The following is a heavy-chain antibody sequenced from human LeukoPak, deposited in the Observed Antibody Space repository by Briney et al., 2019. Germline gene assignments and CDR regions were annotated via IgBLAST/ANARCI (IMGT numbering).Heavy chain of an antibody. D-gene: IGHD6-19*01. J-gene: IGHJ4*02. CDR3: ARAETYSSGWYDALFDY. CDR2: IYHSGNS. V-gene: IGHV4-38-2*02. CDR1: DYSISSGYY. Sequence: PSETLSLTCSVSDYSISSGYYWGWIRQPPGKGLEWIVSIYHSGNSYYNPSLKSRATISVDTSKNHFSLKLRSVTAADTAVYYCARAETYSSGWYDALFDYWGQGTLVTVSS.